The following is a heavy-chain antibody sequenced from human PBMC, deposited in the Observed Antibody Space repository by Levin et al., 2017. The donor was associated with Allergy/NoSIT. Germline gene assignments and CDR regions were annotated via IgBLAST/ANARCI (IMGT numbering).Heavy chain of an antibody. CDR1: GFIFSSHA. D-gene: IGHD2-8*01. CDR2: ISGNGGST. V-gene: IGHV3-23*01. Sequence: GGSLRLSCAASGFIFSSHAMSWVRQAPGKGLEWVSAISGNGGSTFYAASVKGRFTISRDNSRNTLPLQMNSLRAEDTAVYYCVKCIPNYYYYYLDVWGKGTTVAVSS. J-gene: IGHJ6*03. CDR3: VKCIPNYYYYYLDV.